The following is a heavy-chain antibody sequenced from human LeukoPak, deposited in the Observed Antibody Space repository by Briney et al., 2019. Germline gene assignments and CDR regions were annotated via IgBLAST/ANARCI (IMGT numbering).Heavy chain of an antibody. CDR3: VRSLFSSFTWFDH. CDR2: IYYSGNT. Sequence: SETLSLTCSVSDDSISSSNYYWGWIRQPPGKGLEWIGTIYYSGNTYYNPSLKGRVSISVDTSKSQFSLRLHSVTAADTAMYYCVRSLFSSFTWFDHRGQGALVTVSS. J-gene: IGHJ5*02. V-gene: IGHV4-39*01. D-gene: IGHD3-10*02. CDR1: DDSISSSNYY.